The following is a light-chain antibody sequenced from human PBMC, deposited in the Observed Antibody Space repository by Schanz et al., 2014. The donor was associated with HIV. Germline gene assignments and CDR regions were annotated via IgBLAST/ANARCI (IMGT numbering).Light chain of an antibody. CDR2: GAS. Sequence: EIVMTQSPATLSVSPGERVTLSCRASQSVSSDLAWYQQTPGQAPRLLIYGASNRATGVPDRFSGSGSGTDFILTISRLEPEDFVVYYCQQHGGSPETFGQGTKVEIK. CDR1: QSVSSD. CDR3: QQHGGSPET. J-gene: IGKJ1*01. V-gene: IGKV3-20*01.